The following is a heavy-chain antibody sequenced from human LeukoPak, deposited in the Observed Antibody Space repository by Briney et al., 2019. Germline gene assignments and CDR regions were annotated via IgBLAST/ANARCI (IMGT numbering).Heavy chain of an antibody. CDR1: GGSFSGYY. V-gene: IGHV4-34*01. Sequence: SETLSLTCAVYGGSFSGYYWSWIRQPPGKGLEWIGEINHSGSTNYNPSLKSRVTISVDTSKNQFSLKLTSVTAADTAVYYCARTTEGGYTYNYFYYYYMDVWGKGTTVTISS. D-gene: IGHD5-18*01. J-gene: IGHJ6*03. CDR3: ARTTEGGYTYNYFYYYYMDV. CDR2: INHSGST.